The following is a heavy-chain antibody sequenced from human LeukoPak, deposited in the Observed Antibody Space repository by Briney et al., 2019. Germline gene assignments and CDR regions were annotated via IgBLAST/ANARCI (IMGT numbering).Heavy chain of an antibody. V-gene: IGHV4-34*01. CDR1: GGSFSGYY. CDR3: ARKGKVKVYSSRFDP. J-gene: IGHJ5*02. Sequence: TSSETLSLTCAVYGGSFSGYYWSWIRQPPGKGLEWIGEINHSGSTNYNPSLKSRVTISVDTSKNQFSLKLSSVTAADTAVYYCARKGKVKVYSSRFDPWGQGTLVTVSS. CDR2: INHSGST. D-gene: IGHD6-13*01.